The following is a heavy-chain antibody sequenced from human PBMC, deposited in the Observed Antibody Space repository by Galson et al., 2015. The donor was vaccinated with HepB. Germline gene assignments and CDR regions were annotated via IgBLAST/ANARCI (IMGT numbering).Heavy chain of an antibody. CDR2: IYYSGST. J-gene: IGHJ4*02. V-gene: IGHV4-59*01. D-gene: IGHD4-17*01. CDR1: GGSISSYY. Sequence: ETLSLTCTVSGGSISSYYWSWIRQPPGKGLEWIGYIYYSGSTNYNPSLKSRVTISVDTSKNQFSLKLSSVIAADTAVYYCARDDGDFFDYWGQGTLVTVSS. CDR3: ARDDGDFFDY.